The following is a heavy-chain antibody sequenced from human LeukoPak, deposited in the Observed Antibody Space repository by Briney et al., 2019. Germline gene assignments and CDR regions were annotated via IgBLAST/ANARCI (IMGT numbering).Heavy chain of an antibody. CDR1: GYTFTSYY. CDR3: ARAKLYYDSSGYMSRFAFDI. CDR2: INPNSGGT. J-gene: IGHJ3*02. D-gene: IGHD3-22*01. V-gene: IGHV1-2*04. Sequence: ASVKVSCKASGYTFTSYYMHWVRQAPGQGLEWMGWINPNSGGTNYAQKFQGWVTMTRDTSISTAYMELSRLRSDDTAVYYCARAKLYYDSSGYMSRFAFDIWGQGTMVTVSS.